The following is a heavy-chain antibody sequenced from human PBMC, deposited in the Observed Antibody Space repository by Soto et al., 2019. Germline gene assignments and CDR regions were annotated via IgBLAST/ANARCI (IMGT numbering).Heavy chain of an antibody. D-gene: IGHD6-13*01. CDR1: GFTVSSNY. J-gene: IGHJ4*02. CDR3: ARLRLDGAVAGNHYFDF. V-gene: IGHV3-53*01. CDR2: IYSAGST. Sequence: GGSLRLSCEASGFTVSSNYMTWVRQAPGKGLEWVSVIYSAGSTYYADSMKGRFTISRDNSKNTLFLQMNSLRAEDTAVYYCARLRLDGAVAGNHYFDFWGLGTLVTVSS.